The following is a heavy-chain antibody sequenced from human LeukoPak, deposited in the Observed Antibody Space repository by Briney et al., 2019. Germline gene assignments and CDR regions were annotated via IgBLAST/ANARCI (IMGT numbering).Heavy chain of an antibody. J-gene: IGHJ4*02. Sequence: PGGSLRLSCAASGFTFSSYGMHWVRRAPGKGLEWVAVVWYDGSNKYYADSVKGRFTISRDNSKNTLYLQMNSLRAEDTAVYYCARGLDGSGSGSSPFDYWGQGTLDTVSS. CDR3: ARGLDGSGSGSSPFDY. D-gene: IGHD3-10*01. V-gene: IGHV3-33*01. CDR2: VWYDGSNK. CDR1: GFTFSSYG.